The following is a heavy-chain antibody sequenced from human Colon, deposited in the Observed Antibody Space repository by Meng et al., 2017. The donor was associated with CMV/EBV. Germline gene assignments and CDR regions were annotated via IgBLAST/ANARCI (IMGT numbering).Heavy chain of an antibody. J-gene: IGHJ4*02. D-gene: IGHD3-16*01. CDR1: GFSFNDHA. CDR3: ARDWGRSHSAY. CDR2: IKQDGSEK. V-gene: IGHV3-7*01. Sequence: GESLKISCVGSGFSFNDHAMIWVRQAPGKGLEWVANIKQDGSEKYYVDSVKGRFTISRDNAKNSLYLQMNSLRAEDTAVYYCARDWGRSHSAYWGQGTLVTVSS.